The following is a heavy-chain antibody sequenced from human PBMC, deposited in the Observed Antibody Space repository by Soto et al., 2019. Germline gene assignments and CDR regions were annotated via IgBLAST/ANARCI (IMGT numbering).Heavy chain of an antibody. J-gene: IGHJ4*02. CDR1: GFTFSSHA. CDR3: AKTYYYDRSGYDMGEY. CDR2: VDGSGGDT. D-gene: IGHD3-22*01. Sequence: AGGSLRLSCAASGFTFSSHAMGWLRQAPGTGPEWVAFVDGSGGDTSYAASVKGRFTISRDNSKNTLYLQMNSLRAEDTAVYYSAKTYYYDRSGYDMGEYWGQRTQVTVTA. V-gene: IGHV3-23*01.